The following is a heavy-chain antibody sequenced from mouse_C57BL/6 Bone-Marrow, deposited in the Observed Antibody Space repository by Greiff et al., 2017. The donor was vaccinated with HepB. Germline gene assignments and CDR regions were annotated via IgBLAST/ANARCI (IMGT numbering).Heavy chain of an antibody. V-gene: IGHV1-47*01. CDR1: GYTFTTYP. D-gene: IGHD1-1*01. J-gene: IGHJ4*01. Sequence: QVHVKQSGAELVKPGASVKMSCKASGYTFTTYPIEWMKQNHGKSLEWIGNFHPYNDDTKYNEKFKGKATLTVEKSSSTVYLELSRLTSDDSAVYYCARGYYGSSSMDYWGQGTSVTVSS. CDR3: ARGYYGSSSMDY. CDR2: FHPYNDDT.